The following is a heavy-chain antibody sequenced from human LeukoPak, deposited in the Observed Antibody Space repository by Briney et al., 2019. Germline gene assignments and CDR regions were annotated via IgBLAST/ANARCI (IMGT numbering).Heavy chain of an antibody. CDR1: GYTFTGYY. CDR2: INTNTGNP. V-gene: IGHV7-4-1*02. J-gene: IGHJ4*02. Sequence: ASVKVSCKASGYTFTGYYMHWVRQAPGQGLEWMGWINTNTGNPTYAQGFTGRFVFSLDTSVSTAYLQISSLKAEDTAVYYCARVPDGYNTETFDYWGQGTLVTVSS. D-gene: IGHD5-24*01. CDR3: ARVPDGYNTETFDY.